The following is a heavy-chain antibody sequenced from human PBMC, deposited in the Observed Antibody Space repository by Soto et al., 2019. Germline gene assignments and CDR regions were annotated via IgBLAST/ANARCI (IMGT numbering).Heavy chain of an antibody. J-gene: IGHJ4*02. CDR3: ARDLDDSSGYYQPPGDY. D-gene: IGHD3-22*01. CDR1: GFTFSSYG. V-gene: IGHV3-33*01. Sequence: PGGSLRLSSAASGFTFSSYGMHWVRQAPGKGLEWVAVIWYDGSNKYYADSVKGRFTISRDNSKNTLYLQMNSLRAEDTAVYYCARDLDDSSGYYQPPGDYWGQGTLVPVS. CDR2: IWYDGSNK.